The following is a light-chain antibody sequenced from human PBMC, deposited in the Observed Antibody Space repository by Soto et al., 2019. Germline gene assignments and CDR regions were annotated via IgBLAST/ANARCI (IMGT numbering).Light chain of an antibody. Sequence: IVLTQSPGTLSLSPGERATLSCRASQSLSSSYLAWYQQIPGQAPRLLIYAASSRATGTPDRFSGSVYGTDFNQILGGLEPKRVAVCSMQHYGRPLGEIGEGTKVDIK. J-gene: IGKJ1*01. V-gene: IGKV3-20*01. CDR1: QSLSSSY. CDR2: AAS. CDR3: QHYGRPLGE.